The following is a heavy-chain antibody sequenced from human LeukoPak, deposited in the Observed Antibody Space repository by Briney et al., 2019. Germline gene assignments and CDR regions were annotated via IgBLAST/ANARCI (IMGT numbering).Heavy chain of an antibody. Sequence: PAGGSLRLSCAASGFTFSSYWMSWVRQAPGKGLEWVANIKQDGSEKYYVDSVKRRFTISRDNAKNSLYLQMNSLRAEDTAVYYCARGDDCSGGSCYLLDYYYMDVWGKGTTVTVSS. CDR2: IKQDGSEK. V-gene: IGHV3-7*01. D-gene: IGHD2-15*01. J-gene: IGHJ6*03. CDR1: GFTFSSYW. CDR3: ARGDDCSGGSCYLLDYYYMDV.